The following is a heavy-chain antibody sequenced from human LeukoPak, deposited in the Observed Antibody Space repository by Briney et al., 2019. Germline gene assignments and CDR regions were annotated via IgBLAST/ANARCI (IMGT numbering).Heavy chain of an antibody. D-gene: IGHD2-8*01. Sequence: PSETLSLTCAVYGGSFSGYYWSWIRQPPGKGLEWIGEINHSGSTNYNPSLKSRATISVDTSKNQFSLKLSSVTAADTAVYYCARGPIVLMVYAIFYGMDVWGQGTTVTVSS. J-gene: IGHJ6*02. CDR3: ARGPIVLMVYAIFYGMDV. CDR1: GGSFSGYY. V-gene: IGHV4-34*01. CDR2: INHSGST.